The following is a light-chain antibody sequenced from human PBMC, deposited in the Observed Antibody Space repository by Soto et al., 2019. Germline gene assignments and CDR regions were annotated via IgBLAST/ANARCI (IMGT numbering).Light chain of an antibody. CDR3: QQYNSYSWT. Sequence: DIQMTQSPSTLSASVGDRVTITCRASQSISSWLAWYQQKPGKAPRLLIYAASSLKSGVPSRFSGSGSGTEFTLTISSLQPDDFATYYCQQYNSYSWTFCQGTKVEIK. V-gene: IGKV1-5*01. J-gene: IGKJ1*01. CDR1: QSISSW. CDR2: AAS.